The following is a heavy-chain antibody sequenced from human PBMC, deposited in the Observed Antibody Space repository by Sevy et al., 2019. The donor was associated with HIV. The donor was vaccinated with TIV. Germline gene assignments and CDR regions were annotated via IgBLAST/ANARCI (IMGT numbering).Heavy chain of an antibody. V-gene: IGHV4-39*01. CDR1: GDSISSSPYY. D-gene: IGHD3-9*01. CDR2: IYYSGST. CDR3: ARQVGQLRFFDWSPGYFDY. Sequence: SETLSLTCTVSGDSISSSPYYWGWIRQSHGKGLEWIGSIYYSGSTYYNPSLKSRVPISVDTSKNQFSLKLNSVTAAETALYYCARQVGQLRFFDWSPGYFDYWGQGILVTVSS. J-gene: IGHJ4*02.